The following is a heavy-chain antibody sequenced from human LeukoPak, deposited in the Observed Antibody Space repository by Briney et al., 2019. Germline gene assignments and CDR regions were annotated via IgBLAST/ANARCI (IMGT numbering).Heavy chain of an antibody. J-gene: IGHJ4*02. CDR1: GVPFKSYA. CDR2: ISNDGSHK. CDR3: ARDPNRLADYGGDYFDH. Sequence: TPLALSTPGSGVPFKSYAMDVLRPGPGHWLDWVAGISNDGSHKYYADSVKGRFIISRDNSKNTLSLQMNTLRPDDTAVFYCARDPNRLADYGGDYFDHWGQGTLVTVSS. V-gene: IGHV3-30*03. D-gene: IGHD4-23*01.